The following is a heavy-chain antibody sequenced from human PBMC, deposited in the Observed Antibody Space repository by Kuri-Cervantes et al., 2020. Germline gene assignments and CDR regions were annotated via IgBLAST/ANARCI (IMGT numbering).Heavy chain of an antibody. V-gene: IGHV3-23*01. Sequence: GESLKISCAASGFTFRDYAMGWVRQAPGKGLEWVSTINGIGTRTHYADSVEGRFTISRDNSKNVLYLQMSSLTVDDTATYYCDGADFWGQGTLVIVSS. D-gene: IGHD3-10*01. J-gene: IGHJ4*02. CDR2: INGIGTRT. CDR3: DGADF. CDR1: GFTFRDYA.